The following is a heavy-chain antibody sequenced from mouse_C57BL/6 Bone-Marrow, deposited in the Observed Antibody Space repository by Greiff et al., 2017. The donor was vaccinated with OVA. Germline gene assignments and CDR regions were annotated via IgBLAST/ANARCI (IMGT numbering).Heavy chain of an antibody. V-gene: IGHV3-6*01. J-gene: IGHJ1*03. Sequence: EVQLKESGPCLVKPSQSLSLTCSFTGYSITSGYYWNWVRQFPGNKLEWMGYISYDGSNNYNPSLKNRISITRDTSKNQFFLKLNSVTTEDTATYYCAIIYYYGSAWYFDVWGTGTTVTVSS. CDR3: AIIYYYGSAWYFDV. CDR2: ISYDGSN. CDR1: GYSITSGYY. D-gene: IGHD1-1*01.